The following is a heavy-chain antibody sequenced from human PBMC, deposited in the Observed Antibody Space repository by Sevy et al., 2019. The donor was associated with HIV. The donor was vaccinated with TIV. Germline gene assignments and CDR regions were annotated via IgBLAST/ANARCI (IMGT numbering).Heavy chain of an antibody. CDR1: GFNFINYG. Sequence: GGSLRLSCAASGFNFINYGMSWVRQAPGKGLEWVSVISGSGDTTNYADSVKGRFVISRDNSKNTMYLQLNSLRAEDTAVYYYAKDIRVALVVPSPGYGMDVWGHGTSVTVSS. V-gene: IGHV3-23*01. CDR3: AKDIRVALVVPSPGYGMDV. D-gene: IGHD2-15*01. J-gene: IGHJ6*02. CDR2: ISGSGDTT.